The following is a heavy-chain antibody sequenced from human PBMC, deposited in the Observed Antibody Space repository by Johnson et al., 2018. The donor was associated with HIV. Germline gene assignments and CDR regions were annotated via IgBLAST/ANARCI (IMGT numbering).Heavy chain of an antibody. CDR2: MSYDGSNK. J-gene: IGHJ3*02. D-gene: IGHD7-27*01. CDR1: GFTFSTYP. Sequence: QVQLVESGGGVVQPGKSLRLSCAASGFTFSTYPMHWVRQAPGKGLEWVALMSYDGSNKYYADSVKGRFTISRDNSKNTLYLQLNSLSAEDTAVYYCAREGTWGSNDAFDIWGQGTMVTVSS. V-gene: IGHV3-30-3*01. CDR3: AREGTWGSNDAFDI.